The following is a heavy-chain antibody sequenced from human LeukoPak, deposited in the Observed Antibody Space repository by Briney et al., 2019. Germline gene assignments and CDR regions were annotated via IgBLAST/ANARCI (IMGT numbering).Heavy chain of an antibody. CDR3: AREPYPLYDFWSGYFDY. CDR1: GFAFSSYA. J-gene: IGHJ4*02. CDR2: ISGSGGST. V-gene: IGHV3-23*01. D-gene: IGHD3-3*01. Sequence: GGSLRLSCAASGFAFSSYAMSWVRQAPRKGLEWVSAISGSGGSTYYADSVKGRFTISRDNSKNTLYLQMNSLRAEDTAVYYCAREPYPLYDFWSGYFDYWGQGTLVTVSS.